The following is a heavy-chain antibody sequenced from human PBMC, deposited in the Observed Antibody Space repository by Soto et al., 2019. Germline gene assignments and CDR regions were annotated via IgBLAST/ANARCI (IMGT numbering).Heavy chain of an antibody. D-gene: IGHD2-15*01. CDR2: INPNSGGT. CDR3: ARDRYCSGGSCYYYWFDP. Sequence: ASVKVSCKASGYTFTGYYMHWVRQAPGQGLEWMGWINPNSGGTNYAQKFQGRVTMTRDTSISTAYMELSRLRSDDTAVYYCARDRYCSGGSCYYYWFDPWGHGTLVTVSS. CDR1: GYTFTGYY. V-gene: IGHV1-2*02. J-gene: IGHJ5*02.